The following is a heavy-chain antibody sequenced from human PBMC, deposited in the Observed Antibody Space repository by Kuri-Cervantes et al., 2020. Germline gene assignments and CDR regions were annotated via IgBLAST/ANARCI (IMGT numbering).Heavy chain of an antibody. Sequence: SQTLSLTCAVYGGSFSGYYWSWIRQPPGKGLEWIGEINHSGSTNYNPSLKSRVTISVDTSKNQFSLKLSSVTAADTAVYYCARAGYSSSWFYYYYYGMDVWGQGTTGTVSS. V-gene: IGHV4-34*01. CDR1: GGSFSGYY. D-gene: IGHD6-13*01. J-gene: IGHJ6*02. CDR2: INHSGST. CDR3: ARAGYSSSWFYYYYYGMDV.